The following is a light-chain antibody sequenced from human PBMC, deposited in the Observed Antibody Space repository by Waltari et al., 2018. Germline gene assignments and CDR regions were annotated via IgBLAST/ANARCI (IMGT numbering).Light chain of an antibody. V-gene: IGKV3-20*01. Sequence: EIVLTQSPGPPSLSPGERATLPCRASQSIGRYLIRYQQKPGQAPRPLIYGASSRAAGIPDRFSGSGSGTDFSLTISRLEPEDFAVYYCQNHERLPAVFGQGTKVEIK. CDR1: QSIGRY. CDR2: GAS. CDR3: QNHERLPAV. J-gene: IGKJ1*01.